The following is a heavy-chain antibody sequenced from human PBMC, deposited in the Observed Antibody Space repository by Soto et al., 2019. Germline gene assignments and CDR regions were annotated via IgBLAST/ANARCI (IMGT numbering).Heavy chain of an antibody. CDR2: IYYSGST. CDR3: ARAGGGSSWLNYGMDV. D-gene: IGHD6-13*01. J-gene: IGHJ6*02. Sequence: SETLSLTCTVSGGSISSYYWSWIRQPPGKGLEWIGYIYYSGSTNYNPSLKSRVTISVDTSKNQFSLKLSSVTAADTAVYYCARAGGGSSWLNYGMDVWGQGTTVTVSS. V-gene: IGHV4-59*01. CDR1: GGSISSYY.